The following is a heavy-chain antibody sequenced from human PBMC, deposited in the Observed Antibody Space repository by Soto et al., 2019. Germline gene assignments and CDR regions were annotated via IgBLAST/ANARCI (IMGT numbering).Heavy chain of an antibody. CDR2: IYDSGRP. CDR3: ARGVGSSPPRY. Sequence: SETLSLTCTISGGSISVYYWSWIRQSPGQRLEWIGYIYDSGRPYYNTSLKTRVTIAADSSKNQISLKLTSATAADTAVYYCARGVGSSPPRYWGRGTLVTVSS. D-gene: IGHD3-9*01. CDR1: GGSISVYY. J-gene: IGHJ4*02. V-gene: IGHV4-59*01.